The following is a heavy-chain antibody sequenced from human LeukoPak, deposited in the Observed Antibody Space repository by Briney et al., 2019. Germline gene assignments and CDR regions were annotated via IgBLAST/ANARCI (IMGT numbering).Heavy chain of an antibody. CDR2: IYYSGST. CDR3: ARGAYSSSRSRYYYYYMDV. Sequence: PSQTLSLTCTVSGGSISSGSYYWSWIRQPAGKGLEWIGYIYYSGSTNYNPSLKSRVTISVDTSKNQFSLKLSSVTAADTAVYYCARGAYSSSRSRYYYYYMDVWGKGTTVTVSS. V-gene: IGHV4-61*10. D-gene: IGHD6-6*01. CDR1: GGSISSGSYY. J-gene: IGHJ6*03.